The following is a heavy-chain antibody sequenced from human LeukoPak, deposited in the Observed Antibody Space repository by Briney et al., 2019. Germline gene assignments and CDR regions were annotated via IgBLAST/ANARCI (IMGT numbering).Heavy chain of an antibody. CDR2: ICPGDSDT. CDR3: ARRYSSSEIFDY. Sequence: GESLKISCKGSGSSFTNYWIGWVRQLPGKGLEWLGIICPGDSDTRYSPSFQGQVTISADKSITTAYLQWSSLKASDTAVYYCARRYSSSEIFDYWGQGTLVTVSS. V-gene: IGHV5-51*01. CDR1: GSSFTNYW. J-gene: IGHJ4*02. D-gene: IGHD6-13*01.